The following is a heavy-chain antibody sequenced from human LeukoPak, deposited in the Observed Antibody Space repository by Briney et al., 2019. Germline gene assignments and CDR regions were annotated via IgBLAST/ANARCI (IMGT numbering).Heavy chain of an antibody. V-gene: IGHV4-4*07. CDR2: IYTTGRA. Sequence: SETLSLTCTDSADSINSYYWGWVRQPAGRGLDWIGRIYTTGRADYDPSLQSRVTMSVDTSQKQFSLNLRSMTAADTAFYFCARHGYTASHFFLDYWSQGTLVTVSS. CDR3: ARHGYTASHFFLDY. D-gene: IGHD5-18*01. CDR1: ADSINSYY. J-gene: IGHJ4*02.